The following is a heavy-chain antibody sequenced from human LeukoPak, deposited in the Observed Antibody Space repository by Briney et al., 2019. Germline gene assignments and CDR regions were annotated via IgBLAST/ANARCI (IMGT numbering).Heavy chain of an antibody. CDR1: GFSVSYHY. CDR3: ARDGAGIESWVELDP. Sequence: PGGSLRLSCAASGFSVSYHYMAWVRQAQGRRLEWVSVIWADGTTFYTDSVRGRFTVSRDQFKNTLYLQMSSLRPDDTALYYCARDGAGIESWVELDPWGQGTQLTVAA. D-gene: IGHD5-24*01. J-gene: IGHJ5*02. CDR2: IWADGTT. V-gene: IGHV3-66*02.